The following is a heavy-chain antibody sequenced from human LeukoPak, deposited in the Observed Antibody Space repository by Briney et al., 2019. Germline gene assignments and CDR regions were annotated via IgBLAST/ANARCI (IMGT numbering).Heavy chain of an antibody. V-gene: IGHV4-4*07. CDR2: IYPTGNT. CDR1: GGAIISYY. D-gene: IGHD3-22*01. Sequence: SETLSLTCSVSGGAIISYYWSWIRQPAGKGPEWIGRIYPTGNTDYNPSLKTRVTMSTDLSKKQFSLRLRSVTAADTAVYYCARLKFYDSTGYSPGYYMDVWGRGTAVTVSS. J-gene: IGHJ6*03. CDR3: ARLKFYDSTGYSPGYYMDV.